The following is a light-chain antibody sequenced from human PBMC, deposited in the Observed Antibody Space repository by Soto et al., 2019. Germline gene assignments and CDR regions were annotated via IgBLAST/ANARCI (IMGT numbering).Light chain of an antibody. V-gene: IGKV1-5*01. CDR3: QQYENYWT. CDR1: QRISRY. J-gene: IGKJ1*01. Sequence: IHMTQSPSTLSASVGDIVTITFRASQRISRYLAWYQQKPGEAPKLLIYDAPSLQRGVPSRFSGSGSGTEFSLSITGLQPADCATYYCQQYENYWTFGQGTKVDIK. CDR2: DAP.